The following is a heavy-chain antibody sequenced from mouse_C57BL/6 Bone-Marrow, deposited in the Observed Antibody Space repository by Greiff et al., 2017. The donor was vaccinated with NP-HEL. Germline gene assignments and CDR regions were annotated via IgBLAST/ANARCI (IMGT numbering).Heavy chain of an antibody. J-gene: IGHJ4*01. CDR3: ASTTVVAYYYAMDY. Sequence: EVQRVESGGDLVKPGGSLKLSCAASGFPFSSYGMSWVRRPPDKRRGWVATISIGGGYTYYPDSVKGRFTISSDNAKNTLYLQMSSLKSEDTAMYYCASTTVVAYYYAMDYWGQGTSVTVSS. V-gene: IGHV5-6*01. CDR1: GFPFSSYG. D-gene: IGHD1-1*01. CDR2: ISIGGGYT.